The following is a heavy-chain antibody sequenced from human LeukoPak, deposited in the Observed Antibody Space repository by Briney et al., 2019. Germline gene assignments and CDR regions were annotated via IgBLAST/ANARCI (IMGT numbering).Heavy chain of an antibody. CDR1: GYTFTGYY. J-gene: IGHJ4*02. D-gene: IGHD6-19*01. CDR3: ARSVGLAGYYFDY. V-gene: IGHV1-2*02. CDR2: INPNSGGT. Sequence: ASVKVSCKASGYTFTGYYMHWVRQAPGQGLEWMGWINPNSGGTNYAQKFQGRVTMTRDTSISTAYMELSRLRSDDTAVYYCARSVGLAGYYFDYWGQGTLVTVSP.